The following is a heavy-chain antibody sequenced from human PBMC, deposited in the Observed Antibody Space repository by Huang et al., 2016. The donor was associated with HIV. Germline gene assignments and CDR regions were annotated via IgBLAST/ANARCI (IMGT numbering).Heavy chain of an antibody. CDR1: GAPISSPSHS. CDR3: AIGIVGSTRHFDN. J-gene: IGHJ4*02. CDR2: VYFSGYS. D-gene: IGHD1-26*01. V-gene: IGHV4-39*02. Sequence: QVQLQESGPGLVKPSGTLSLTCTVSGAPISSPSHSWVWIRQPPGTVLEGIGRVYFSGYSEYNPSLKSRVTISADPYKIQFSRQVKAVTAADTACYVCAIGIVGSTRHFDNWGQGTLVTVSS.